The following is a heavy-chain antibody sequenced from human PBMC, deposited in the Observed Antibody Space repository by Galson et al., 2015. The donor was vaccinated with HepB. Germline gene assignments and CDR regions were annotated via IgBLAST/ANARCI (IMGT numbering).Heavy chain of an antibody. V-gene: IGHV3-33*08. CDR3: ARDEASGGGACARGGRFRADCYSDP. CDR1: RFTFSNYG. CDR2: IWHDGSDK. J-gene: IGHJ2*01. D-gene: IGHD2-21*02. Sequence: SLRLSCAASRFTFSNYGMHWVRQAPGKGLEWVAAIWHDGSDKYYADSVKGRFTISRDNSKNTLYLQMNSLRAEDTAVYYCARDEASGGGACARGGRFRADCYSDPSGRGSLVTVSS.